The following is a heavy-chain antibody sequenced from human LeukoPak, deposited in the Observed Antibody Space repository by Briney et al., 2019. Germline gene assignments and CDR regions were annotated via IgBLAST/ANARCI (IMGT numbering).Heavy chain of an antibody. Sequence: SETLSLTCTVSGGSISSSSYYWGWIRQPPGKGLEWIGSIYYSGSTYYNPSLKSRVTISVDTSKNQFSLKLSSVTAADTAVYYCARGGAGDGYNYGSFDYWGQGTLVTVSP. D-gene: IGHD5-24*01. V-gene: IGHV4-39*01. CDR2: IYYSGST. J-gene: IGHJ4*02. CDR3: ARGGAGDGYNYGSFDY. CDR1: GGSISSSSYY.